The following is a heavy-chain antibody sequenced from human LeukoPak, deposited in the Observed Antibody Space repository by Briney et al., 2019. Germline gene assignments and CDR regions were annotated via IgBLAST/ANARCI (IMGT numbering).Heavy chain of an antibody. CDR3: ARDLWGQSSHLYYYGMDV. CDR1: VGTFSSYA. V-gene: IGHV1-69*04. CDR2: IIPILGIA. J-gene: IGHJ6*02. Sequence: GASVKVSCKASVGTFSSYAISWVRQAPGQGLEWMGRIIPILGIANYAQKFQGRVTITADKSTSTAYMELSSLRSEDTAVYYCARDLWGQSSHLYYYGMDVWGQGTTVTVSS. D-gene: IGHD2-21*01.